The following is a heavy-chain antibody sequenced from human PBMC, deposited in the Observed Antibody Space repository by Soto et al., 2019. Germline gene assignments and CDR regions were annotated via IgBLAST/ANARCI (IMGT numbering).Heavy chain of an antibody. CDR3: AREATMQGMDV. V-gene: IGHV3-11*05. CDR2: ISSSSSYT. Sequence: QVQLVESGGGLVKPGGSLRLSCAASGFTFSDYYMSWIRQAPGKGLEWVSYISSSSSYTYYADSVKGRFTISRDNAKKSPYLQMNSLRAEDTAVYYCAREATMQGMDVWGQGTTVTVSS. D-gene: IGHD5-12*01. J-gene: IGHJ6*02. CDR1: GFTFSDYY.